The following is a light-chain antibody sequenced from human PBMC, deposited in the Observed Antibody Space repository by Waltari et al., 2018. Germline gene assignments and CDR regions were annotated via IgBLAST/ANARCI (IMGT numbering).Light chain of an antibody. CDR1: QSVSRT. CDR2: DAS. J-gene: IGKJ1*01. Sequence: EIVLTQSPGTLSLSPGERATLSCRASQSVSRTLAWYQQKPGQAPRRLIYDASIRATGIPDRFSGSGSGTDFSLTISRLEPEDFAVYYCQKYGTLPATFGQGTKVEIK. V-gene: IGKV3-20*01. CDR3: QKYGTLPAT.